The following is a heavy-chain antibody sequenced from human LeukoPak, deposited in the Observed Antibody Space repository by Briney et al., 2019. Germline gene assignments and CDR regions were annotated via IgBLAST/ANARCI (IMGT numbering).Heavy chain of an antibody. Sequence: SETLSLTCAVYVGSFSGDYWSWIRQPPGKGLEWIGEINHSGSTNYNPSLKSRVTISVDTSKNQFSLKLSSVTAADTAVYYCARLPSMTMVVTDAFDIWGQGTMVTVSS. CDR2: INHSGST. D-gene: IGHD4-23*01. CDR3: ARLPSMTMVVTDAFDI. CDR1: VGSFSGDY. J-gene: IGHJ3*02. V-gene: IGHV4-34*01.